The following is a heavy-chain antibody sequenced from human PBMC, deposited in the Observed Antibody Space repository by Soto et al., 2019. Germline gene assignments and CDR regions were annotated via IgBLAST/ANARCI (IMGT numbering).Heavy chain of an antibody. V-gene: IGHV1-24*01. J-gene: IGHJ4*02. Sequence: ASVKVSCKVSGYTLTELSMHWVRQAPGKGLEWMGGFDPEDGETIYAQKFQGRVTMTEDTSTDTAYMELSSLRSEDTAVYYCAAYGGALSYSSSSWYYFDYWGQGTLVTV. CDR3: AAYGGALSYSSSSWYYFDY. D-gene: IGHD6-6*01. CDR1: GYTLTELS. CDR2: FDPEDGET.